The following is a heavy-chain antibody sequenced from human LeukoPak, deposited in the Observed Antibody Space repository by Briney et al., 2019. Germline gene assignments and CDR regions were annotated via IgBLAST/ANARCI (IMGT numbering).Heavy chain of an antibody. J-gene: IGHJ4*02. V-gene: IGHV1-46*01. CDR1: GYTFTSYY. CDR2: INPSGGGT. Sequence: ASVKVSCKASGYTFTSYYIHWVRQAPGQGLEWMGIINPSGGGTRYAQKFQGRVTMTRDTSTSTVYMELSSLRSEDTAVYYCARDIVATISSVDTAMLPPETDYWGQGTLVTVSS. D-gene: IGHD5-12*01. CDR3: ARDIVATISSVDTAMLPPETDY.